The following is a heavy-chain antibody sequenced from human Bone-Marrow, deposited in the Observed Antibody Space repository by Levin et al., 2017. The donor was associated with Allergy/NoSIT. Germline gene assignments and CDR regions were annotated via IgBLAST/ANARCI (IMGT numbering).Heavy chain of an antibody. D-gene: IGHD2-2*01. CDR3: AKDRIGTVPDAFDI. CDR1: GFTFNNYA. V-gene: IGHV3-23*01. CDR2: ISSSDGRT. J-gene: IGHJ3*02. Sequence: HTGGSLRLSCAASGFTFNNYAMTWVRQAPGKGLEWVSAISSSDGRTYYADSVKGRFTISRDNSKTTLSLQMSSLRAEDTAVYYCAKDRIGTVPDAFDIWGQGTRVTVSS.